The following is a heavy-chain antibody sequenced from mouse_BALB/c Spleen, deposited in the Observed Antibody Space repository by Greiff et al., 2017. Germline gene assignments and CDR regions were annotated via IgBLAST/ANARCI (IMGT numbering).Heavy chain of an antibody. J-gene: IGHJ4*01. V-gene: IGHV3-2*02. D-gene: IGHD4-1*01. CDR3: VRTGTGDY. Sequence: EVKLLESGPGLVKPSQSLSLTCTVTGYSITSDYAWNWIRQFPGNKLEWMGYISYSGSTSYNPSLKSRISITRDTSKNQFFLQLNSVTTEDTATYYCVRTGTGDYWGQGTSVTVSS. CDR1: GYSITSDYA. CDR2: ISYSGST.